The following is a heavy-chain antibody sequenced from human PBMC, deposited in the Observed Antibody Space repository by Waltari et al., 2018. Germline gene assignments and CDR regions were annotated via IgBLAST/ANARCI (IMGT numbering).Heavy chain of an antibody. CDR2: IIPILGIA. CDR3: ARDRGYSTPDASYGMDV. J-gene: IGHJ6*02. CDR1: GGTFSSYT. Sequence: QVQLVQSGAEVKKPGSSVKVSCKASGGTFSSYTISWVRQAPGQGLEWMGRIIPILGIANYAQKFQGRVTITADNATSTAYMELSSLRSEDTAVYYCARDRGYSTPDASYGMDVWGQGTTVTVSS. D-gene: IGHD6-13*01. V-gene: IGHV1-69*08.